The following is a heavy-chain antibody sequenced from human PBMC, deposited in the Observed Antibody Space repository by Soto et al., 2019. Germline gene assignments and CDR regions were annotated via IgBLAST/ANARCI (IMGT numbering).Heavy chain of an antibody. D-gene: IGHD3-10*01. CDR1: GFTFSSYS. J-gene: IGHJ4*02. V-gene: IGHV3-23*01. CDR3: AKKVNSGSGSQYFDY. Sequence: PGGSLRLSCAASGFTFSSYSMSWVLQAPGKGLKSVSGFRTSGDGGTTYYTDSLTGRGTISIDNSKSTMCLQMNRLRAEDTAIYYCAKKVNSGSGSQYFDYWGQGTMVPVYS. CDR2: FRTSGDGGTT.